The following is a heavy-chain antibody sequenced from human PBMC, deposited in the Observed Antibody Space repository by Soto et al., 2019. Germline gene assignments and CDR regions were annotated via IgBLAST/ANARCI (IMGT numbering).Heavy chain of an antibody. V-gene: IGHV1-18*01. CDR2: ISGHSGGT. CDR3: AIDGGHAARTHICGMDV. CDR1: GYPFTKFG. Sequence: QPQLVQSGVELKKPGASVRVSCKASGYPFTKFGINWVRQAPGQGLEWMGWISGHSGGTKYGPKFRDRLTIVTDTSSKTAYMELRSLKSDDTAVYYCAIDGGHAARTHICGMDVWGQGTTVTVSS. D-gene: IGHD1-1*01. J-gene: IGHJ6*02.